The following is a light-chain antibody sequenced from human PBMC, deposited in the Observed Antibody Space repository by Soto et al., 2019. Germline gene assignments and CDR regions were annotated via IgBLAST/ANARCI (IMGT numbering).Light chain of an antibody. CDR1: QNISNY. CDR3: HQSYSTPFT. Sequence: DIQMTPSPSSLSASVGDRVTITCRASQNISNYLNWYQQKPGKAPKLLIYATSSLQSGVPSRFSGSGSGTDFTLTISSLQPEDFATYYCHQSYSTPFTFGPGTKVDVK. J-gene: IGKJ3*01. CDR2: ATS. V-gene: IGKV1-39*01.